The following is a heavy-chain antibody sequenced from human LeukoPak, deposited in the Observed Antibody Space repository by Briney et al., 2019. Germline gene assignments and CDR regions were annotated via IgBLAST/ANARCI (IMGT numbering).Heavy chain of an antibody. Sequence: PSETLSPTCTVSGGSISSYYWSWIRQPPGKGLEWIGYIYYSGSTSYNPSLKSRVTISVDTSKNQFSLKLSSVTAADTAVYYCAREDSSSSAPYWGQGTLVTVSS. CDR2: IYYSGST. D-gene: IGHD6-6*01. V-gene: IGHV4-59*01. J-gene: IGHJ4*02. CDR1: GGSISSYY. CDR3: AREDSSSSAPY.